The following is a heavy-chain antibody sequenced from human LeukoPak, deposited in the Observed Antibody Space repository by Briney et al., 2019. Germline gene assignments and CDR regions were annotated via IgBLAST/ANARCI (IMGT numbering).Heavy chain of an antibody. J-gene: IGHJ3*02. V-gene: IGHV3-21*01. D-gene: IGHD2-2*01. Sequence: GGSLRLSCAASGFTFSSYSMNWVRQAPGRGLEWVSSISSSSSYIYYADSVKGRFTISRDNAKNSLYLRMNSLRAEDTAVYYCARRTYCSSTSCPVRAFDIWGQGTMVTVSS. CDR1: GFTFSSYS. CDR3: ARRTYCSSTSCPVRAFDI. CDR2: ISSSSSYI.